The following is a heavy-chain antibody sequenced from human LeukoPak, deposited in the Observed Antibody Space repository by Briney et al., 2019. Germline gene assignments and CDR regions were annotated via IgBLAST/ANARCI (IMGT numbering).Heavy chain of an antibody. CDR1: GFTFSSYA. V-gene: IGHV3-7*01. J-gene: IGHJ4*02. Sequence: PGGSLRLSCAASGFTFSSYAMHWVRQAPGKGLEWVANIKQDTSEKYYVDSVKGRFTISRDNAKNSLYLQMNSLRAEDTAVYYCARDRRGDIVDYWGQGALVTVSS. CDR2: IKQDTSEK. CDR3: ARDRRGDIVDY. D-gene: IGHD5-12*01.